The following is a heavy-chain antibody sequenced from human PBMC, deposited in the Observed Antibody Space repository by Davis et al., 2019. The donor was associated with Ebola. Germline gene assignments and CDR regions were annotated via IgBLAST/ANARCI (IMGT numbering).Heavy chain of an antibody. Sequence: GESLKTSCAASGFTFSSYGMHRVRQAPGKGLEWAAVISYDGSNKYYSDSVKGRFTISRDNSKNTLYPQMNSLTAEDTAVYYCANRDGPDYWGQGTLVTVSS. CDR1: GFTFSSYG. J-gene: IGHJ4*02. V-gene: IGHV3-30*18. CDR3: ANRDGPDY. CDR2: ISYDGSNK.